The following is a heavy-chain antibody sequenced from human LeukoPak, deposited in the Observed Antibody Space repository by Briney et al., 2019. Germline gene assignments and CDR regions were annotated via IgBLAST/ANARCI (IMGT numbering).Heavy chain of an antibody. CDR1: GGTFSSYA. D-gene: IGHD3-22*01. V-gene: IGHV1-69*13. CDR2: IIPIFGTA. CDR3: ARGLYYYDSSGYLNGNSNWFDP. J-gene: IGHJ5*02. Sequence: GASVKVSCKASGGTFSSYAISWVRRAPGQGLEWMGGIIPIFGTANYAQKFQGRVTITADESTSTAYMELSSLRSEDTAVYYCARGLYYYDSSGYLNGNSNWFDPWGQGTLVTVSS.